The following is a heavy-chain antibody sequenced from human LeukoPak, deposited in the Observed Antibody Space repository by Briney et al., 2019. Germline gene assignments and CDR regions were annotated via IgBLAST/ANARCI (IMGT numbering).Heavy chain of an antibody. CDR2: IYYSGRT. V-gene: IGHV4-30-4*07. J-gene: IGHJ5*02. CDR1: GGSISSGGYS. CDR3: ARGQGFDP. Sequence: SQTLSLTCAVSGGSISSGGYSWSWIRQPPGKGLEWIGYIYYSGRTYYNPSLKSRVTISVDTSKNQFSLKLSSVTAADTAVYYCARGQGFDPWGQGTLVTVSS.